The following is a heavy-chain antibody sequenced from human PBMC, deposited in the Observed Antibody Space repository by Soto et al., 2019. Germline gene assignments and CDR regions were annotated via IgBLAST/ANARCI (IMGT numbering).Heavy chain of an antibody. J-gene: IGHJ4*01. CDR2: IYYSGLT. V-gene: IGHV4-39*01. Sequence: SETLSLTCTVSGGSIISSRYYWGWIRQPPGKGLEWIGSIYYSGLTYYNPSLKSRVTISIDKSKNQFSLKTNSVTAADTAVYHCASVMVRGLMVDFCGQGTLVTVYS. D-gene: IGHD3-10*01. CDR1: GGSIISSRYY. CDR3: ASVMVRGLMVDF.